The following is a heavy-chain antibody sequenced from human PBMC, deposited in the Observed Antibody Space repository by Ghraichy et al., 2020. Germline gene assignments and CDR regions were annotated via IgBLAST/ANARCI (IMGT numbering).Heavy chain of an antibody. Sequence: GGSLRLSCAASAFTFSSYAMNWVRQAPGKELKWVSAISGSGGSTYYADSVKGRFTISRDNSKNTLYLQMNSLRAEDTAVYYCAKGGIAVAGKGPLFDYWGHLSLVTGSS. V-gene: IGHV3-23*01. CDR1: AFTFSSYA. D-gene: IGHD6-19*01. J-gene: IGHJ4*01. CDR2: ISGSGGST. CDR3: AKGGIAVAGKGPLFDY.